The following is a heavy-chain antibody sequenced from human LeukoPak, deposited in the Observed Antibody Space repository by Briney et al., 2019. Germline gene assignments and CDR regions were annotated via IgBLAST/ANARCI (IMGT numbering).Heavy chain of an antibody. V-gene: IGHV3-21*01. CDR1: GFTFSTYS. Sequence: GGSLRLSCAASGFTFSTYSMNWVRQAPGKGLEWVSFISRTSSYIYYADSVKGRFTISRDNAKNSLYLQMNSLRAEDTAVYYCARDQVGATNTFDYWGQGTLVTVSS. CDR3: ARDQVGATNTFDY. CDR2: ISRTSSYI. D-gene: IGHD1-26*01. J-gene: IGHJ4*02.